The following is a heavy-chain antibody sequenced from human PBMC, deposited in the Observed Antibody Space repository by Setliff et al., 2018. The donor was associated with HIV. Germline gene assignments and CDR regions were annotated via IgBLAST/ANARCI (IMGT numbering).Heavy chain of an antibody. CDR3: ARDPYSSGWNEYLSYYSYYNMDV. J-gene: IGHJ6*02. CDR2: ISYEGSKK. D-gene: IGHD6-19*01. Sequence: GGSLRLSCAASGFTFSRHWMSWVRQAPGKGLEWVAFISYEGSKKYDADFVKGRFTISRDNSKDTLFLQMNSLRPEDTAIYYCARDPYSSGWNEYLSYYSYYNMDVWGQGTTVTVSS. V-gene: IGHV3-30*03. CDR1: GFTFSRHW.